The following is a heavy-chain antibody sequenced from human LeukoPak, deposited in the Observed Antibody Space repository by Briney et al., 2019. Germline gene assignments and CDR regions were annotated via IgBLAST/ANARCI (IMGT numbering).Heavy chain of an antibody. CDR2: ISSSSSYI. Sequence: GGSLRLSCAASGFTFSSYSMNWVRQAPGKGLEWVSSISSSSSYIYYADSVKGRFTISRDNAKNSLYLQMNSLRAEDTAVYYCARDGRGYSGYEDYWGQGTLVTVSS. CDR3: ARDGRGYSGYEDY. V-gene: IGHV3-21*01. D-gene: IGHD5-12*01. CDR1: GFTFSSYS. J-gene: IGHJ4*02.